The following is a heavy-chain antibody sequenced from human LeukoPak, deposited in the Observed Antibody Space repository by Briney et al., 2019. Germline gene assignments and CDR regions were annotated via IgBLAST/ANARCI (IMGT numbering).Heavy chain of an antibody. J-gene: IGHJ4*02. V-gene: IGHV1-2*02. CDR2: INPNSGGT. CDR1: GYTFTGYC. Sequence: ASVKVSCKASGYTFTGYCMHWVRQAPGQGLEWMGWINPNSGGTNYAQKFQGRVTMTRDTSISTAYMELSRLRSDDTAVYYCARSGGFAAAAGDYWGQGTLVTVSS. D-gene: IGHD6-13*01. CDR3: ARSGGFAAAAGDY.